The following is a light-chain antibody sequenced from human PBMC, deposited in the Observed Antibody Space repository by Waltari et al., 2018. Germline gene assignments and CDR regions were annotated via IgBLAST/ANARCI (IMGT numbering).Light chain of an antibody. CDR2: KVS. CDR1: QSLVYSDGNTY. Sequence: DVVMTQSPLSLPVTLGQPASISCRSSQSLVYSDGNTYLNWFQQRPGQSPRRRIDKVSDRDSGVPDRVSGSGSGTDFTLKISRVEAEDVGVYYCMQGTLWPYTFGQGTKLEIK. J-gene: IGKJ2*01. CDR3: MQGTLWPYT. V-gene: IGKV2-30*01.